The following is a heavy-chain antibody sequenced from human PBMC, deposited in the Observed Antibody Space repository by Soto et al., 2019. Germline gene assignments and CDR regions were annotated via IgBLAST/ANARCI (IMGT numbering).Heavy chain of an antibody. V-gene: IGHV3-48*01. J-gene: IGHJ6*03. D-gene: IGHD2-15*01. CDR1: GFTFSSYS. Sequence: PGGSLRLSCAASGFTFSSYSMNWVRQAPGKGLEWVSYISSSSSTIYYADSVKGRFTISRDNAKNPLYLQMNSLRAEDTAVYYCARVPLCSGGSCYSDYYYYMDVWGKGTTVTVSS. CDR3: ARVPLCSGGSCYSDYYYYMDV. CDR2: ISSSSSTI.